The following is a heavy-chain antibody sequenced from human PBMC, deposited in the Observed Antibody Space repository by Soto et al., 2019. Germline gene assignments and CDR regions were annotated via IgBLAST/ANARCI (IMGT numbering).Heavy chain of an antibody. J-gene: IGHJ6*02. D-gene: IGHD3-9*01. CDR2: IYYSGST. CDR1: GGSISSGDYY. CDR3: ARDRRLRYFALADYYYYGMDV. Sequence: PSETLSLTCTVSGGSISSGDYYWSWIRQPPGKGLEWIGYIYYSGSTYCNPSLKSRVTISVDTSKNQFSLKLSSVTAADTAVYYCARDRRLRYFALADYYYYGMDVWGQGTTVTVSS. V-gene: IGHV4-30-4*01.